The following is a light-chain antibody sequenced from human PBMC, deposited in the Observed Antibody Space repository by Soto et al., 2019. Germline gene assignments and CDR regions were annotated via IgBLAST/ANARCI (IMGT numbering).Light chain of an antibody. CDR3: QQYDNLPLS. CDR1: QDISNF. CDR2: DAS. V-gene: IGKV1-33*01. J-gene: IGKJ3*01. Sequence: DIQMTQSPSSLSASVGDRVTITCQASQDISNFLNWYQHKPGKSPKLLINDASNLETGVPSRFSVSGSSTDFTFTINSLQPEDVATYYCQQYDNLPLSFGPGTKVELK.